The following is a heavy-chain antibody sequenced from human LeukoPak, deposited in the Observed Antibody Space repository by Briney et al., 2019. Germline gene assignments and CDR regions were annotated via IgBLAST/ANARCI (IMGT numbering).Heavy chain of an antibody. V-gene: IGHV4-61*01. Sequence: PSGTLSLTCTVSGGSVSSGSYYWSWIRQPPGKGLEWIGYIYYSGSTNYNPSLKSRVTISVDTSKNQFSLKLSSVTAADTAVYYCARGLYYYDSSGYYCEYYFDYWGQGTLVTVSS. J-gene: IGHJ4*02. D-gene: IGHD3-22*01. CDR1: GGSVSSGSYY. CDR3: ARGLYYYDSSGYYCEYYFDY. CDR2: IYYSGST.